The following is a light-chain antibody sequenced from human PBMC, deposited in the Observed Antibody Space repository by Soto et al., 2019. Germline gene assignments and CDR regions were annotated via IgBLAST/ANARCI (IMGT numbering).Light chain of an antibody. CDR3: QSYDRSLTGV. V-gene: IGLV1-40*01. CDR1: SSNIGADFD. Sequence: QSALTQPPSVSGAPGQSITMSCTGSSSNIGADFDVYWYQQLPGAAPKLLIYGNTNRPSGVPDRFSGSKSGTSASLAITGLQAEDEADYYCQSYDRSLTGVFGTGTKVTVL. J-gene: IGLJ1*01. CDR2: GNT.